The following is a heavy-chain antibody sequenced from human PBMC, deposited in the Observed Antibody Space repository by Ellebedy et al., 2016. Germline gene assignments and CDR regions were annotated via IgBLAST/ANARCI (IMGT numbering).Heavy chain of an antibody. Sequence: GGSLRLSXVASGFTFSDYYMSWIRQAPGKGLECISYMSSSGTTIYNADSVKGRFTISRDNAKNSVYLQMNNLRAEDTAVYYCARFSYDTTDFFFGGNDAFDIWGQGTMVAVSP. CDR2: MSSSGTTI. D-gene: IGHD3-22*01. J-gene: IGHJ3*02. CDR3: ARFSYDTTDFFFGGNDAFDI. CDR1: GFTFSDYY. V-gene: IGHV3-11*01.